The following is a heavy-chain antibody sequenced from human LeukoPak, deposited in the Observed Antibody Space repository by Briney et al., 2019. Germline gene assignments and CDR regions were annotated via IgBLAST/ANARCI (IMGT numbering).Heavy chain of an antibody. CDR3: ARIPSPGWFDP. Sequence: SETLSLTCTVSGGSISISNYYWGWVRQPPGKGLEWIANVYYSGSTYYNPSLMSRVTISINTSKNQFSLKVTSVAAADTAVYYCARIPSPGWFDPWGQGTLVTVSS. V-gene: IGHV4-39*07. J-gene: IGHJ5*02. CDR1: GGSISISNYY. CDR2: VYYSGST.